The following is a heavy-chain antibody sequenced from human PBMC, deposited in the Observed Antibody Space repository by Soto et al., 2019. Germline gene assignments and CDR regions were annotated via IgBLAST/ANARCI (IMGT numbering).Heavy chain of an antibody. CDR3: ARCSLVVVPAPGFDP. CDR1: GGSISSGGYY. V-gene: IGHV4-31*03. Sequence: SETLSLTCTASGGSISSGGYYWSWIRQHPGKGLEWIGYIYYSGTTYYNPSLKSRVTISVDTSKNQFSLKLSSVSAADTALYYCARCSLVVVPAPGFDPWGRGTLVTVSS. CDR2: IYYSGTT. J-gene: IGHJ5*02. D-gene: IGHD2-2*01.